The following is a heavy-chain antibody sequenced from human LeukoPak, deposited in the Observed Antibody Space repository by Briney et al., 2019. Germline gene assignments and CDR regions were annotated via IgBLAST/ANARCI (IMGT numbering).Heavy chain of an antibody. Sequence: GGSLRLSCAASGFTFDDYGMSWVRQAPGKGLEWVSGINWNGGSTGYADSVKGRFTISRDNAKNSLYLQMNSLRAEDTAVYYCARSIRVSYGYYYYYYMDVWGKGTTVTVSS. J-gene: IGHJ6*03. CDR2: INWNGGST. CDR3: ARSIRVSYGYYYYYYMDV. D-gene: IGHD5-18*01. CDR1: GFTFDDYG. V-gene: IGHV3-20*04.